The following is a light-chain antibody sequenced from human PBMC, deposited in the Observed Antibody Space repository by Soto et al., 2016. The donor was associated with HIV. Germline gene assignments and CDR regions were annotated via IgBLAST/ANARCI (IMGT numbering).Light chain of an antibody. V-gene: IGKV1-6*01. J-gene: IGKJ1*01. Sequence: AIQMTQSPSSLSASVGDRVTITCRASQGIRNDLAWYQQKPGKAPKLLIYAASTLQSGVPSRFSGSGSGTDFTLIISSLQPEDFATYYCQQSYNTPRSFGQGTMVEIK. CDR2: AAS. CDR1: QGIRND. CDR3: QQSYNTPRS.